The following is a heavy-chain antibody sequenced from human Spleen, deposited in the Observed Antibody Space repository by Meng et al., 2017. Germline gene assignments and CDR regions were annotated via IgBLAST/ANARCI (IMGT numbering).Heavy chain of an antibody. V-gene: IGHV3-7*01. CDR3: ARGSRRGSGYDLDY. J-gene: IGHJ4*02. Sequence: GGSLRLSCAASGFMFSDYWMTWVRQAPGKGLEWVANIKEDGSEKYYADSVKGRFTISRDNSKNTLYLQMNSLRAEDTAVYYCARGSRRGSGYDLDYWGQGTLVTVSS. CDR2: IKEDGSEK. D-gene: IGHD5-12*01. CDR1: GFMFSDYW.